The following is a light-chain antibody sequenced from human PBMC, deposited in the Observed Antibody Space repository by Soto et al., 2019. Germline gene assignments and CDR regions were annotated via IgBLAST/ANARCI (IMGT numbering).Light chain of an antibody. J-gene: IGKJ4*01. CDR2: AAS. Sequence: DIQITQSPSSLSASLVDRVTITCRASQSISSYLNWYQQKPGKAPNLLIYAASSLRSGVPSRFSGAGSGTEFSLTISALQPEDFASYFCQQSSNIPLTFGGGTKVDIK. CDR1: QSISSY. V-gene: IGKV1-39*01. CDR3: QQSSNIPLT.